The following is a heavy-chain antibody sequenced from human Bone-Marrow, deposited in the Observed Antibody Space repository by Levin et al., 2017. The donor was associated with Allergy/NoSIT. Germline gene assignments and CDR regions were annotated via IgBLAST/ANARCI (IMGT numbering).Heavy chain of an antibody. CDR1: GFTFSSYG. CDR2: ISYDGSNK. CDR3: AKGGYSSSTCKPDY. V-gene: IGHV3-30*18. Sequence: TGESLKISCAASGFTFSSYGMHWVRQAPVKRLEWVAVISYDGSNKYYADSVKGRFTISRDNSKNTLYLQMNSLRAEDTAVYYCAKGGYSSSTCKPDYWGQGTLVTVSS. D-gene: IGHD6-6*01. J-gene: IGHJ4*02.